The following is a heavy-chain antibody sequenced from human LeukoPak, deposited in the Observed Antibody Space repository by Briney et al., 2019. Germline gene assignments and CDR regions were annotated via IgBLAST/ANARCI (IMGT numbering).Heavy chain of an antibody. Sequence: PSETLSLTCTVSGGSISSYYWSWIRQPPGKGLEWIGYVYYSGSTNYNPSLKSRVTISVDTSKNQFSLKLSSVTAADTAVYYCARDSPRQLYDDEDYYYYSMDVWGQGTTVTVSS. D-gene: IGHD5-18*01. CDR3: ARDSPRQLYDDEDYYYYSMDV. CDR2: VYYSGST. CDR1: GGSISSYY. V-gene: IGHV4-59*01. J-gene: IGHJ6*02.